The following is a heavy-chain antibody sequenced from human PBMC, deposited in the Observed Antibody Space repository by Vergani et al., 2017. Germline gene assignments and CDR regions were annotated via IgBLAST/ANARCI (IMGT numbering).Heavy chain of an antibody. Sequence: VQLVESGGGVVQPGRSLRLSCAASGFTFSSYSMNWVRQAPGKGLEWVSYVSSSSSTIYYADSVKGRFTISRDNAKNSLYLQMNSLRDEDTAVYYCARDSKYGSYPYYYYGMDVWGQGTTVTVSS. CDR1: GFTFSSYS. CDR3: ARDSKYGSYPYYYYGMDV. V-gene: IGHV3-48*02. CDR2: VSSSSSTI. J-gene: IGHJ6*02. D-gene: IGHD1-26*01.